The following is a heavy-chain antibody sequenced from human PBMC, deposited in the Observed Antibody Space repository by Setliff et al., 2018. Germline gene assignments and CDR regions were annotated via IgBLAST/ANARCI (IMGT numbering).Heavy chain of an antibody. CDR2: VSFFGSA. D-gene: IGHD6-13*01. CDR1: GVSFSSTTFY. J-gene: IGHJ4*02. Sequence: SETLSLTCNVSGVSFSSTTFYWAWIRQSPGKGLEWIGSVSFFGSAYYNPSLQSRGAISLDTSKNYFSLDVSSVTAADTAVYYCVRESRSTWYRRDFWGQGTLVTVSS. V-gene: IGHV4-39*07. CDR3: VRESRSTWYRRDF.